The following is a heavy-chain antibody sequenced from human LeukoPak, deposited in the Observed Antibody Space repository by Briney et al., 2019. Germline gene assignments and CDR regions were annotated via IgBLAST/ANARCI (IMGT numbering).Heavy chain of an antibody. Sequence: GGSLRLSCAASGFTFDDYAMHWVRQAPGKGLEWVSLISGDGGDRIYADSVKGRFTISRDNSKNSLYLEMNSLRTEDTALYYCGKDVGAFDSSGYYDYWGQGTLVTVSS. CDR3: GKDVGAFDSSGYYDY. D-gene: IGHD3-22*01. CDR2: ISGDGGDR. V-gene: IGHV3-43*02. J-gene: IGHJ4*02. CDR1: GFTFDDYA.